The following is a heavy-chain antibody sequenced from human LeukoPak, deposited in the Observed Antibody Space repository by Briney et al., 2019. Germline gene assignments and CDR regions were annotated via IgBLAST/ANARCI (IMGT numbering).Heavy chain of an antibody. CDR1: GFTFDDYA. CDR3: AKDNSYSSGWYGAFDI. V-gene: IGHV3-9*03. J-gene: IGHJ3*02. D-gene: IGHD6-19*01. Sequence: PGRSLRLSCAASGFTFDDYAMHWVRQAPGKGLEWVSGISWNSGSIGYADSVKGRFTISRDNAKNSLYLQMNSLRAEDMALYYCAKDNSYSSGWYGAFDIWGQGTMVTVSS. CDR2: ISWNSGSI.